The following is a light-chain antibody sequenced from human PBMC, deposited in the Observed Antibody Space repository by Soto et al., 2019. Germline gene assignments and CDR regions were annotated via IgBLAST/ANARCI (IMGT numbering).Light chain of an antibody. J-gene: IGKJ1*01. Sequence: EIVLTPSPGTLSLSPVEGATLSCRASQSVSSSYIAWYQQRPGQTPSLLIYGASSRATGIPDRFSGSGSGTDFTLTISRLEPEDFAVYYCQQYGSLSWTFGQGTRWIS. V-gene: IGKV3-20*01. CDR1: QSVSSSY. CDR2: GAS. CDR3: QQYGSLSWT.